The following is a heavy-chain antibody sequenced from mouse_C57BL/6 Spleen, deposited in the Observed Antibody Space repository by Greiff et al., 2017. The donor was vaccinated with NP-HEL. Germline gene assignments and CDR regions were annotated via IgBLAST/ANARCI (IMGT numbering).Heavy chain of an antibody. Sequence: QVQLQQPGAELVKPGASVKMSCKASGYTFTSYWITWVKQRPGQGLEWIGDIYPGSGSTNYNEQFKSKATLTVDTSSSTAYMQLSSLTSEDSAVYYCAKLYYGSSSWYFDVWGTGTTVTVSS. CDR3: AKLYYGSSSWYFDV. CDR2: IYPGSGST. V-gene: IGHV1-55*01. CDR1: GYTFTSYW. D-gene: IGHD1-1*01. J-gene: IGHJ1*03.